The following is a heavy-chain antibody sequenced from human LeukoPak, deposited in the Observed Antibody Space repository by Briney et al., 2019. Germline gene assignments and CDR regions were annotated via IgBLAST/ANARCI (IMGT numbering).Heavy chain of an antibody. Sequence: PGRSLRLSCAASGYTFTNHGMHWVRQAPGKGLEWVANIWSDGSQEYYADTVKGRFTISRDISKSTLYLQMNSLRAEDTAVYYCARDLAAARLDFRGQGTLVTVSS. CDR3: ARDLAAARLDF. CDR1: GYTFTNHG. CDR2: IWSDGSQE. J-gene: IGHJ4*02. D-gene: IGHD6-6*01. V-gene: IGHV3-33*01.